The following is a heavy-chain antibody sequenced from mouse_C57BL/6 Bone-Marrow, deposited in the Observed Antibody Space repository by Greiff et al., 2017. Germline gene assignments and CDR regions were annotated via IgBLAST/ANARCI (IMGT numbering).Heavy chain of an antibody. CDR1: GYAFSSSW. J-gene: IGHJ2*01. V-gene: IGHV1-82*01. Sequence: QVQLQQSGPELVKPGASVKISCKASGYAFSSSWMNWVKQRPGKGLEWIGRIYPGDGDTNYNGKFKGKATLTADKSSSTAYMQLSSLTSEDSAVYFCARHGYYVDYWGQGTTLTVSS. D-gene: IGHD2-2*01. CDR2: IYPGDGDT. CDR3: ARHGYYVDY.